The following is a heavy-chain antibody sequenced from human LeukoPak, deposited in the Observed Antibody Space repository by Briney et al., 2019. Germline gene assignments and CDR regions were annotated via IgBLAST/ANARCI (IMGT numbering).Heavy chain of an antibody. J-gene: IGHJ4*02. V-gene: IGHV1-24*01. CDR3: ARDPGQQLVGY. CDR2: FDPEDGET. CDR1: GGSFSGYA. Sequence: ASVRVSCKASGGSFSGYAISWVRQAPGKGLEWMGGFDPEDGETIYAQKFQGRVTMTEDTSTDTAYMELSSLRSEDTAVYYCARDPGQQLVGYWGQGTLVTVSS. D-gene: IGHD6-13*01.